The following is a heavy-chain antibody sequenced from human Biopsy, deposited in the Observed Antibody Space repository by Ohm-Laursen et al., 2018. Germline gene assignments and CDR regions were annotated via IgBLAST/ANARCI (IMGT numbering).Heavy chain of an antibody. CDR1: GVSINGGRYF. D-gene: IGHD5-12*01. CDR2: IFYSANT. J-gene: IGHJ4*02. V-gene: IGHV4-31*03. CDR3: ARLGSGDYFPTFFDF. Sequence: SQTLSLTCTVSGVSINGGRYFWNWIRHHPGKGLERIGHIFYSANTYYNLSLKSRVTISVDTSKNQFSLKLSSVTAADTAVYYCARLGSGDYFPTFFDFWGQGALVTVSS.